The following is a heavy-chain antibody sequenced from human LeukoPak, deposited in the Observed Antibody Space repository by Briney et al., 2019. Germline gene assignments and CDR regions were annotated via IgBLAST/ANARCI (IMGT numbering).Heavy chain of an antibody. CDR2: IYYSGST. Sequence: PSETLSLTCTVSGGSISSYYWSWIRQPPGKGLEWIGYIYYSGSTNYNPSLKSRVTISVDTSKNQFSLKLSSVTAADTAVYYCARGDAYDSSGYYLDWFDPWGQGTLVTVSS. D-gene: IGHD3-22*01. CDR1: GGSISSYY. V-gene: IGHV4-59*12. CDR3: ARGDAYDSSGYYLDWFDP. J-gene: IGHJ5*02.